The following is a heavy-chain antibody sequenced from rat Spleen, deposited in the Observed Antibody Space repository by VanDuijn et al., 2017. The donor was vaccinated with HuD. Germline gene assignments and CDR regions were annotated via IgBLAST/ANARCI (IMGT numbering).Heavy chain of an antibody. D-gene: IGHD1-12*01. J-gene: IGHJ2*01. V-gene: IGHV5-7*01. CDR2: ISYDGSST. CDR3: AAWRYYNPDY. Sequence: EVQLVESDGGLVQPGRSLKLSCAASGFTFSDYYMAWVRQAPTKGLEWVATISYDGSSTYYRDSVKGRFTISRDNSKNTLYLEMNSLRSEDTAMYYCAAWRYYNPDYWGQGVMVTVSS. CDR1: GFTFSDYY.